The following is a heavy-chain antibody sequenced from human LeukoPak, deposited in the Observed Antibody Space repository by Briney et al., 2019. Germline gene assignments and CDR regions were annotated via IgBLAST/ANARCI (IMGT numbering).Heavy chain of an antibody. Sequence: ASVKVSCKASGYTFTDYFMHWVRQAPGQGLEWMGWINPRSGGANYAQKFQGRVAMTRDTSISTAYMDLSRLRSDDTAVYYCARAGDGYHGAWGQGTLVTVSS. CDR2: INPRSGGA. CDR1: GYTFTDYF. D-gene: IGHD5-24*01. J-gene: IGHJ5*02. CDR3: ARAGDGYHGA. V-gene: IGHV1-2*02.